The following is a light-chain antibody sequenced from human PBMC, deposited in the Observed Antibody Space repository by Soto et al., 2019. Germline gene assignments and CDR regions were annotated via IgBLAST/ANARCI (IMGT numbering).Light chain of an antibody. Sequence: AIQMTQSPSSLSASVGDRVTITCRASQDIRNELGWYQQKPGKAPKALIYGVSNLQSGVPSRFSGSGSGTDFTLTFSSLQPEDFAVYYCLQDHNYPRTFGQGTKVEIK. CDR3: LQDHNYPRT. CDR2: GVS. J-gene: IGKJ1*01. CDR1: QDIRNE. V-gene: IGKV1-6*01.